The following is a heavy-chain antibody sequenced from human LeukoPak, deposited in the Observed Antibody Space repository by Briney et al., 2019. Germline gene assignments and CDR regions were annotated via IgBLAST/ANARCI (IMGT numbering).Heavy chain of an antibody. Sequence: GVSLRLSCAAWVYPLYSYPVRGARQAPGKGLEWVSYISNSGSYTNYADSAKGRFTISRDNAKNSLYLQMNSLRAEDTAVYYCARSRGAGPGAYFDYWGQGTLLTVSS. CDR2: ISNSGSYT. J-gene: IGHJ4*02. V-gene: IGHV3-11*03. CDR1: VYPLYSYP. CDR3: ARSRGAGPGAYFDY. D-gene: IGHD6-19*01.